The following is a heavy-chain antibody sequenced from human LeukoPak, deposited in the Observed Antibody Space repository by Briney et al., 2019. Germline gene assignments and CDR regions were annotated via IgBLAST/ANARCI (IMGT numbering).Heavy chain of an antibody. V-gene: IGHV4-59*08. CDR3: VRGPPTSRGWHDY. D-gene: IGHD3-22*01. CDR1: GGSISSFF. J-gene: IGHJ4*02. CDR2: IYYSGST. Sequence: SETLSLTCTVSGGSISSFFWSWIRQPPGKGLEWIGYIYYSGSTNYNPSLKSRVTISIDTSKNQFSLKLSSVTAADTAVYYCVRGPPTSRGWHDYWGQGTLVSVSS.